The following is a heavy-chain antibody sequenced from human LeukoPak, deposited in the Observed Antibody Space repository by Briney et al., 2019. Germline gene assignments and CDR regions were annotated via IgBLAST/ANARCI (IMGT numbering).Heavy chain of an antibody. CDR2: ISYDGNNK. J-gene: IGHJ4*02. CDR1: GFSFSSYD. CDR3: ARDLNSSGSY. D-gene: IGHD3-22*01. Sequence: GGSLRLSCAASGFSFSSYDMYWVRQTPGKGLEWVAVISYDGNNKYQADSVKGRFTISRDNSKNTLYLQMNSLRAEDTAVYYCARDLNSSGSYWGQGTLVTVSP. V-gene: IGHV3-30*03.